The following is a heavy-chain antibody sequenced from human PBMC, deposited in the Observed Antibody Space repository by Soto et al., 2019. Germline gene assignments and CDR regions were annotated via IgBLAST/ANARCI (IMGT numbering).Heavy chain of an antibody. V-gene: IGHV4-59*01. Sequence: PSETLSLTCSVSGDSIRNYYWSWIRQPPGKGLEWIGCMYHSGNTNYSPSLRSRVTISLDTSKNQVSLQLTSVTAADTAVYYCAAAPRYWGQRVLVTVSS. J-gene: IGHJ4*02. D-gene: IGHD2-15*01. CDR1: GDSIRNYY. CDR2: MYHSGNT. CDR3: AAAPRY.